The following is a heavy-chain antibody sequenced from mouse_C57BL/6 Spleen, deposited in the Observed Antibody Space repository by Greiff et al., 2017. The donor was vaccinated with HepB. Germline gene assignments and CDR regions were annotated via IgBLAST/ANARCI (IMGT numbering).Heavy chain of an antibody. CDR1: GYTFTDYN. CDR3: ARRGEYDGRSYYAMDY. V-gene: IGHV1-18*01. J-gene: IGHJ4*01. D-gene: IGHD2-14*01. Sequence: EVKLQESGPELVKPGASVKIPCKASGYTFTDYNMDWVKQSHGKSLEWIGDINPNNGGTIYNQKFKGKATLTVDKSSSTAYMELRSLTSEDTAVYYCARRGEYDGRSYYAMDYWGQGTSVTVSS. CDR2: INPNNGGT.